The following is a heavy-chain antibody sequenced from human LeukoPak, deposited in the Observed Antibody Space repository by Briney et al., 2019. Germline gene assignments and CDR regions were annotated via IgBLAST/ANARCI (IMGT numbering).Heavy chain of an antibody. CDR3: AREGSSITGTIDY. CDR1: GFTFSSYG. CDR2: IWYDGSNK. J-gene: IGHJ4*02. V-gene: IGHV3-33*01. Sequence: GGSLRLSCAASGFTFSSYGMHWVRQAPGKGLEWVAVIWYDGSNKYYADSVKGRFTISRDNSKNTLYLQMNSLRAEDTAVYYCAREGSSITGTIDYWGQGTLVTVSS. D-gene: IGHD1-20*01.